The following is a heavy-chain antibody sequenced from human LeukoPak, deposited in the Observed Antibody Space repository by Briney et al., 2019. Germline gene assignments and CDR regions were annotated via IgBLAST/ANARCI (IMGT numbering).Heavy chain of an antibody. CDR1: GGTFSSYA. CDR3: ARGDSMVRAYDY. Sequence: SVKVSCKASGGTFSSYAISWVRQAPGQGLEWMGGIIPIFGTANYAQKFQGRVTITADKSTSTAYMVLSSLRSEDTAVYYCARGDSMVRAYDYWGQGTLVTVSS. CDR2: IIPIFGTA. D-gene: IGHD3-10*01. V-gene: IGHV1-69*06. J-gene: IGHJ4*02.